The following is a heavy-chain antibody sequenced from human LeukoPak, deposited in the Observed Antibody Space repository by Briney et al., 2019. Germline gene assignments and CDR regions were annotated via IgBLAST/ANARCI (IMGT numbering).Heavy chain of an antibody. J-gene: IGHJ4*02. D-gene: IGHD5-18*01. Sequence: PGGSLRLSCAASGFTFSSNAMHWVRQAPGKGLEYVSAISSNGGSTYYANSVKGRFTISRDNSKNTLYLQMGSLRAEDMAVYYCARGYHTWIQLWLGGYFDYWGQGTLVTVSS. CDR3: ARGYHTWIQLWLGGYFDY. V-gene: IGHV3-64*01. CDR1: GFTFSSNA. CDR2: ISSNGGST.